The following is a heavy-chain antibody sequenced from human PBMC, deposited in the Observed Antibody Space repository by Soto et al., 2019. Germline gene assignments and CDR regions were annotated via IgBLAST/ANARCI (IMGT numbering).Heavy chain of an antibody. J-gene: IGHJ4*02. Sequence: TSETRSLTCTVSGGSISSYYWSWIRQPPGKGLEWIGYIYYSGSTNYNPSLKSRVTISVDTSKNQFSLKLSSVTAADTAVYYCARGGVVVVAATDFDYWGQGTLVTVSS. V-gene: IGHV4-59*01. D-gene: IGHD2-15*01. CDR3: ARGGVVVVAATDFDY. CDR1: GGSISSYY. CDR2: IYYSGST.